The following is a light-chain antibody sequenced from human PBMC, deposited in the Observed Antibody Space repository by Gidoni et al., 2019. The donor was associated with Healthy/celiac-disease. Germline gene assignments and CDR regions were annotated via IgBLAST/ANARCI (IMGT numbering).Light chain of an antibody. V-gene: IGKV1-9*01. CDR2: AAS. CDR3: QQLNSYPPNT. J-gene: IGKJ2*01. CDR1: QGISSY. Sequence: DIQFTQSPSFLSASVGDRVTITCRASQGISSYLAWYQQKPGKAPKLLIYAASTLQSGVPSRFSGSGSGTEFTLTISSLQPEDFATYYCQQLNSYPPNTFGQGTKLEIK.